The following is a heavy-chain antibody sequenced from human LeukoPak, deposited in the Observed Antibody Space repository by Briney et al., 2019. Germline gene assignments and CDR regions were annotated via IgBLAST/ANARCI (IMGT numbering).Heavy chain of an antibody. V-gene: IGHV4-4*07. CDR1: GGSISGYY. CDR3: ARQIGDYHNFDC. Sequence: SETLSLTCSVSGGSISGYYWNWIRQPAGKGLEWIGRIYTSGSTNYNPSLETRVTLSLDTSKNEFSLKMTSVTAADTAVYYCARQIGDYHNFDCWGQGTQVTVSS. J-gene: IGHJ4*02. D-gene: IGHD2-21*01. CDR2: IYTSGST.